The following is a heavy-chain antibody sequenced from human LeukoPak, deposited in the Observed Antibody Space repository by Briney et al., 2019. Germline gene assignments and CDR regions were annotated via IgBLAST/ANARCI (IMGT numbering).Heavy chain of an antibody. V-gene: IGHV3-23*01. CDR3: AKDSQLRSFYYYYMDV. J-gene: IGHJ6*03. CDR1: GFTFDSYV. Sequence: GGSLRLSCAASGFTFDSYVMSWVRQAPGKGLEWVSAISGSGGSTYYADSVKGRFTISRDNSKNTLYLQMNSLRAEDTAVYYCAKDSQLRSFYYYYMDVWGKGTTVTVSS. D-gene: IGHD3-3*01. CDR2: ISGSGGST.